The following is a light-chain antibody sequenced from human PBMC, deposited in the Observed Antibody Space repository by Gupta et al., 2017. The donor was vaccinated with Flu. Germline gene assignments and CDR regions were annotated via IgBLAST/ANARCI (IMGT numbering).Light chain of an antibody. Sequence: AGDALPKQYAYWYQQKPGQAPVVVMYRDSGRPSGIPELFSGSGSGTTVTLTISGVQAEDEADYYCQTADTAGTYVFGGGTKVTVL. CDR1: ALPKQY. CDR2: RDS. CDR3: QTADTAGTYV. J-gene: IGLJ1*01. V-gene: IGLV3-25*03.